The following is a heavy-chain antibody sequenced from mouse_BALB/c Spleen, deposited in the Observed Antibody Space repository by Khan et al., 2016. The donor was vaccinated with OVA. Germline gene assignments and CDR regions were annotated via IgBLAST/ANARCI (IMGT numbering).Heavy chain of an antibody. CDR1: GYTFTSYW. CDR2: INPSTGYS. V-gene: IGHV1-7*01. CDR3: ASHGSSTAWFAY. J-gene: IGHJ3*01. Sequence: QVQLQQSGAELAKPGASVKMSCKASGYTFTSYWMHWVKQRPGQGLEWIGYINPSTGYSEYNQKFKDKATLTADKSSSTAYMQLSSLTSDDSAVYNYASHGSSTAWFAYWGQGTLVTVSA. D-gene: IGHD1-1*01.